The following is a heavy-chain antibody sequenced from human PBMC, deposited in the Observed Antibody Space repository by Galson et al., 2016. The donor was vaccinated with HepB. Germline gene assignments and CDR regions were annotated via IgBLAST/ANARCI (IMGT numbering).Heavy chain of an antibody. V-gene: IGHV3-53*01. CDR2: IYSGGGT. D-gene: IGHD2/OR15-2a*01. CDR3: ARSAEYDLLDDVLDI. Sequence: SLRLSCAASGFSVSSNYMTWVRQAPGKGLEWVSVIYSGGGTSYADSVKGRFTISRDSSKNTLYLQMNRLRAEDTAVYYCARSAEYDLLDDVLDIWGQGTKVTVSS. J-gene: IGHJ3*02. CDR1: GFSVSSNY.